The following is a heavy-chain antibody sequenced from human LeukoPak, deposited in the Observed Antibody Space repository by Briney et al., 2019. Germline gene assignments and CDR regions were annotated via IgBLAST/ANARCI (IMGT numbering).Heavy chain of an antibody. D-gene: IGHD3-10*01. J-gene: IGHJ6*03. CDR1: GYTFTSYV. Sequence: ASVKVSCKASGYTFTSYVISWVRQAPGQGLEWMGWISAYNGNTNYAQKLQGRVTMTRDTSTSTVYMEMSSLRSEDTAVYYCARGPRITLIRGGQWYYYMDVWGKGTTVTISS. CDR3: ARGPRITLIRGGQWYYYMDV. V-gene: IGHV1-18*01. CDR2: ISAYNGNT.